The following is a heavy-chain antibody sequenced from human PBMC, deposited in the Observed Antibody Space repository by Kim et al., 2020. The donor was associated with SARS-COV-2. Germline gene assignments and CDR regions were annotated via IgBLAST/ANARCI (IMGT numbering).Heavy chain of an antibody. D-gene: IGHD3-10*01. Sequence: SETLSLTCTVSGYSISSGYYWGWIRQPPGKRLEWIRSIFHSGGIYYNPSLKSRVTILVDTSKNRFSLKLSSVTAADTAVYYCARVCGEWPTLDAFDIWGQGTMVTVSS. J-gene: IGHJ3*02. CDR1: GYSISSGYY. CDR3: ARVCGEWPTLDAFDI. CDR2: IFHSGGI. V-gene: IGHV4-38-2*02.